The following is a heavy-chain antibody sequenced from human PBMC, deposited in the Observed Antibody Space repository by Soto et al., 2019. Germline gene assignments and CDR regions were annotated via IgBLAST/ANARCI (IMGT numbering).Heavy chain of an antibody. CDR1: GFTLRRYT. J-gene: IGHJ4*02. CDR2: ISTSSSTI. Sequence: GGSRRVSCGASGFTLRRYTMDWVPPAPGKGLEWISYISTSSSTIYYADSVKGRFTISRDNAKNSLYLQMNSLRAEDTAVYYCTRGSCKEWGQGTLVTVSS. V-gene: IGHV3-48*01. CDR3: TRGSCKE.